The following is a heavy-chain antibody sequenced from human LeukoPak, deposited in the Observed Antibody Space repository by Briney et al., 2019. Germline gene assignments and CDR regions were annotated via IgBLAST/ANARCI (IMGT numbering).Heavy chain of an antibody. CDR1: GFTFSNYN. CDR2: ITLSSSTI. CDR3: ARAKPKNMVRGLIMRRESRYYFDY. V-gene: IGHV3-48*01. J-gene: IGHJ4*02. Sequence: GGSLRLSCAASGFTFSNYNMNWVRQAPGKGLEWVSYITLSSSTIYYADSVKGRFTISRDNAKNSLSLQMNSLRAEDTAVYYCARAKPKNMVRGLIMRRESRYYFDYWGQGTLVTVSS. D-gene: IGHD3-10*01.